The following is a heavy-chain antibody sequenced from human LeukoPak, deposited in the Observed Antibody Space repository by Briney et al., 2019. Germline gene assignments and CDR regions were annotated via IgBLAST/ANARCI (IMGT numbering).Heavy chain of an antibody. CDR2: ISGSGGST. Sequence: GGSLRLSCAASGFTFSSYAMSWVRQAPGKGLEWVPAISGSGGSTYYADSVKGRFTISRDNSKNTLYLQMNSLRAEDTAVYYCAKDWKYPYYFDYWGQGTLVTVSS. V-gene: IGHV3-23*01. CDR1: GFTFSSYA. D-gene: IGHD1-7*01. J-gene: IGHJ4*02. CDR3: AKDWKYPYYFDY.